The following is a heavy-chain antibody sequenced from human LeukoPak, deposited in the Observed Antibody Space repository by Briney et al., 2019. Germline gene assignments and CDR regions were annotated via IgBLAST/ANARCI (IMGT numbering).Heavy chain of an antibody. CDR1: GFTFSSYW. V-gene: IGHV3-7*01. D-gene: IGHD5-24*01. J-gene: IGHJ4*02. CDR3: ARVMVDGYNPPLDY. CDR2: IKQDGSEK. Sequence: PGGSLRLSCAASGFTFSSYWMSWVRQAPGKGLEWVANIKQDGSEKYYVDSVKGRFTISRDNAKNSLYLQMNSLGAEDTAVYYCARVMVDGYNPPLDYWGQGTLVTVSS.